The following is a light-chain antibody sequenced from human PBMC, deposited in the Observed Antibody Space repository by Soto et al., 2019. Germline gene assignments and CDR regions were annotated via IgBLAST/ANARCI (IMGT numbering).Light chain of an antibody. CDR1: SSDIGSYNL. Sequence: QSALTQPASVSGSPGQSITISCTGTSSDIGSYNLVSWYQQHPGKAPKLMIYEGTKRPSGVSIRFSGSTSGNTASLTISGLQAEDEADYHCCSYAGDSTFVLFGGATKLTVL. CDR3: CSYAGDSTFVL. J-gene: IGLJ2*01. V-gene: IGLV2-23*03. CDR2: EGT.